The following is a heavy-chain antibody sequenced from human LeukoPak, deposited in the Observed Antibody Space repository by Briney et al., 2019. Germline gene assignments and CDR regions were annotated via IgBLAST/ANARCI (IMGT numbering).Heavy chain of an antibody. CDR1: GYNFIGQS. J-gene: IGHJ4*02. CDR2: ISAYNGNT. Sequence: ASVKVSCKASGYNFIGQSIIWVRQAPGQGLEWMGWISAYNGNTFYAQKVQDRVTMTTDTSTTTVYMELRSLTSDDTAVYYCAREGGGTMIRVIDYWGQGTLVTVSS. CDR3: AREGGGTMIRVIDY. D-gene: IGHD3-10*01. V-gene: IGHV1-18*01.